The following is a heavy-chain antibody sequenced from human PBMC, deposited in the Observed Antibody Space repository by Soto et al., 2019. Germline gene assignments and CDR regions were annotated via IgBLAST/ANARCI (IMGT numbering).Heavy chain of an antibody. CDR3: AREEVYAIGSWFDP. J-gene: IGHJ5*02. V-gene: IGHV1-2*02. D-gene: IGHD2-8*01. CDR2: INPNSGGT. CDR1: GYTFTGYY. Sequence: GASVKVSCKASGYTFTGYYMHWVRQAPGQGLEWMGWINPNSGGTNYAQKLQGRVTITADESTSTAYMELSSLRSEDTAVYYCAREEVYAIGSWFDPWGQGTLVTVSS.